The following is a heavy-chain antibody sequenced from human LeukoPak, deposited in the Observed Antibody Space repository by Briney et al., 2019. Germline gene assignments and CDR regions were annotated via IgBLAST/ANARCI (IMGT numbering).Heavy chain of an antibody. J-gene: IGHJ4*02. CDR3: ARRDSSGWYYFDY. D-gene: IGHD6-19*01. CDR1: GFTFSSYW. Sequence: RGSLRLSCAASGFTFSSYWMSWVRQAPGKGLEWVANIKQDGSEKYYVDSVKGRFTIPRDNAKNPLYLQMNSLRAEDTAVYYCARRDSSGWYYFDYWGQGTLVTVSS. V-gene: IGHV3-7*01. CDR2: IKQDGSEK.